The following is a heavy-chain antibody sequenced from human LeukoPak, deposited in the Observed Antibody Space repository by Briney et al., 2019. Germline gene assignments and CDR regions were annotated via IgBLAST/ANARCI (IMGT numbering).Heavy chain of an antibody. D-gene: IGHD6-19*01. J-gene: IGHJ4*02. CDR1: GGSFSGYY. Sequence: SETLSLTCAVYGGSFSGYYWSWIRQPPGKGLEWIGEINHSGSTNYNPPLKSRVTISVDTSKNQFSLKLSSVTAADTAVYYCARGRYSSGWYPDYWGQGTLVTVSS. CDR3: ARGRYSSGWYPDY. V-gene: IGHV4-34*01. CDR2: INHSGST.